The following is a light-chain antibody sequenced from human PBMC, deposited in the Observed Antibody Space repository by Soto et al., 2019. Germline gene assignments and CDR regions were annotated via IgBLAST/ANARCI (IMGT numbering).Light chain of an antibody. CDR1: SSDVGGYNY. CDR3: SSYTGSSTPYV. CDR2: EVS. J-gene: IGLJ1*01. V-gene: IGLV2-14*01. Sequence: QSALTQPASVSGSPGQSITISCTGTSSDVGGYNYVSWYQQHPGKAPKVMIYEVSNRPSGVSNRFSGSKSGNTASLTISGLQAEDEAEYYCSSYTGSSTPYVFGTGTKVTVL.